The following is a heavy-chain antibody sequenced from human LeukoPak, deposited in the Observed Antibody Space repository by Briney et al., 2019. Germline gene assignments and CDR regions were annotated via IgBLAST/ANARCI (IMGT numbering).Heavy chain of an antibody. D-gene: IGHD3-10*01. Sequence: GGSLRLSCAASGFTFSSYAMSWVRPAPGKGLEWVSYICGRGTTKYYVDSVKGRFTISRDNAENSLYLQMNDLRAEDTAVYYCARDLDYYGSGNFVPGLPDYWGQGTLVTVSS. V-gene: IGHV3-48*03. CDR2: ICGRGTTK. CDR3: ARDLDYYGSGNFVPGLPDY. J-gene: IGHJ4*02. CDR1: GFTFSSYA.